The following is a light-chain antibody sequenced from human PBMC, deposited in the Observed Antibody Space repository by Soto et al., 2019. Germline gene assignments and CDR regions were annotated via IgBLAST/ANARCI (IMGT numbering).Light chain of an antibody. J-gene: IGLJ3*02. V-gene: IGLV1-44*01. CDR3: AAWDDSLKGQV. CDR2: SNN. CDR1: SSNFGSNS. Sequence: QTVVTQPPSASGTPGQRVTISCSGSSSNFGSNSVSWYQHLPGTAPRLLIYSNNQRPSGVPDRFSGSKSGTSASLAISGLQSEDEAEYYCAAWDDSLKGQVFGGGTKLTVL.